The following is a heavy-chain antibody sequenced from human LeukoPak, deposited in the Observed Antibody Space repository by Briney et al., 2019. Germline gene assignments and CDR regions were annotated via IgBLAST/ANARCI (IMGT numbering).Heavy chain of an antibody. CDR3: ARHLRQWLGFSNPLKDGYFDL. V-gene: IGHV3-74*01. Sequence: GGSLRLSCAASGFTFSGYWMHWVRQAPGKGLVWVSRINNDGTSTTYADSVKGRFTISRDNAKNSLYLQMNSLRAEDTAVYYCARHLRQWLGFSNPLKDGYFDLWGRGTLVTVSS. D-gene: IGHD6-19*01. CDR1: GFTFSGYW. J-gene: IGHJ2*01. CDR2: INNDGTST.